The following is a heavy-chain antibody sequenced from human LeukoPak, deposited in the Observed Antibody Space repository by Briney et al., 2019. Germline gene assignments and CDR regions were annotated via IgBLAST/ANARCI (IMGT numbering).Heavy chain of an antibody. D-gene: IGHD1-26*01. CDR2: IRSKANSYAT. V-gene: IGHV3-73*01. CDR3: TRVGGSYSPAYFDY. Sequence: GGSLRLSCAASGFTVSSNSMSWVRQASGKGLEWVGRIRSKANSYATAYAASVKGRFTISRDDSKNTAYLQMNSLKTEDTAVYYCTRVGGSYSPAYFDYWGQGTLVTVSS. J-gene: IGHJ4*02. CDR1: GFTVSSNS.